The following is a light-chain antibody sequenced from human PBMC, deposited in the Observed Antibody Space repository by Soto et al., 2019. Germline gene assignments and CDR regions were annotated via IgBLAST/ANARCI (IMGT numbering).Light chain of an antibody. V-gene: IGLV2-14*01. J-gene: IGLJ1*01. Sequence: QSALTQPASVSGSPGQPITISCTGTSRDVGSFDSVAWYQHNPGKAPKLMIYVVCNRPSGVSRRFSGCESGITASLSISGLQTEDEANYYCRSFTTSSTLVFGNGTKVTVL. CDR2: VVC. CDR1: SRDVGSFDS. CDR3: RSFTTSSTLV.